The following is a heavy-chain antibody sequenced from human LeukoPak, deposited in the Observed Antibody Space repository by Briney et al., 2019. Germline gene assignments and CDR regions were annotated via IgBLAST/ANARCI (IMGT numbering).Heavy chain of an antibody. Sequence: NPGGSLRLSCAASGFTFSSYNMNWVRQAPGKGLEWVSSISSSSSYIYYADSVKGRFTISRDNAKNSLYLQMNSLRVEDTAVYYCARAPTFSGWFDYWVQGTLVTVSS. CDR1: GFTFSSYN. J-gene: IGHJ4*02. D-gene: IGHD6-19*01. CDR3: ARAPTFSGWFDY. CDR2: ISSSSSYI. V-gene: IGHV3-21*01.